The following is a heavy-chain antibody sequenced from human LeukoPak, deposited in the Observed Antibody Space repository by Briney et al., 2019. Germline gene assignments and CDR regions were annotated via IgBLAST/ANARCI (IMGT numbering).Heavy chain of an antibody. D-gene: IGHD2-15*01. CDR2: INGGGGNT. V-gene: IGHV3-23*01. J-gene: IGHJ4*02. CDR1: GFTFDSYV. Sequence: GGSLRLSCAASGFTFDSYVMSWVRQAPGEGLEWVSAINGGGGNTYYADSVKGRFTISRDNSKNMVYLQMNNLRADDTAVYYCAKSVVVITFRFDDWGQGALVTVSS. CDR3: AKSVVVITFRFDD.